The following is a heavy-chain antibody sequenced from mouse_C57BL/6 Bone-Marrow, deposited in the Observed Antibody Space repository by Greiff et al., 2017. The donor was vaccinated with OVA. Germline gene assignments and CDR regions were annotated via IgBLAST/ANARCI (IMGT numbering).Heavy chain of an antibody. D-gene: IGHD2-5*01. CDR2: IYPRSGNT. Sequence: QVHVKQSGAELARPGASVKLSCKASGYTFTSYGISWVKQRTGQGLEWIGEIYPRSGNTYYNEKFKGKATLTADKSSSTAYMELRSLTSEDSAVYFCARGDYSNYGRFAYWGQGTLVTVSA. CDR3: ARGDYSNYGRFAY. J-gene: IGHJ3*01. V-gene: IGHV1-81*01. CDR1: GYTFTSYG.